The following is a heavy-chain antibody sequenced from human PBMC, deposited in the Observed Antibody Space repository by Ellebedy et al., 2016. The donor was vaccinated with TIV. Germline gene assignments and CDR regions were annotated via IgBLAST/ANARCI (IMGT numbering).Heavy chain of an antibody. CDR1: GGPFSSYA. CDR3: ARSHFGGSYGMDV. V-gene: IGHV1-69*04. CDR2: IIPIVGIA. Sequence: AASVKVSCKASGGPFSSYAISCVRQAPGQGLEWMGRIIPIVGIANYAQKFQGRVTITADKSTSTAYMELSSLRSEDTAVYYCARSHFGGSYGMDVWGQGTTVTVSS. D-gene: IGHD3-16*01. J-gene: IGHJ6*02.